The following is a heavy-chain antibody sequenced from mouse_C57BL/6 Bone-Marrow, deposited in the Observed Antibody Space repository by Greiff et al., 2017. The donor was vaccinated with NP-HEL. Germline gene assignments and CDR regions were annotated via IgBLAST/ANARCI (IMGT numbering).Heavy chain of an antibody. CDR3: ARRYRGLYDYAIDY. CDR2: ISTGSSTT. Sequence: EVQLLESGGGLVKPGASVKLSCAASGFTFSDYGMHWVRQAPEKGLEWVGYISTGSSTTYYADTVKGRFTISRDNAKTTLFLQMTSLRSEDTAMYYCARRYRGLYDYAIDYWGQGTSVTVSS. D-gene: IGHD2-12*01. J-gene: IGHJ4*01. V-gene: IGHV5-17*01. CDR1: GFTFSDYG.